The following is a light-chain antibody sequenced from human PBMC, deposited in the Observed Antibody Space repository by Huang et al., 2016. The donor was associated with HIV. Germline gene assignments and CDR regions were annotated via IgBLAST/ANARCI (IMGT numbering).Light chain of an antibody. CDR1: QSISSY. CDR2: AAS. CDR3: QQAYITPPYT. J-gene: IGKJ2*01. V-gene: IGKV1-39*01. Sequence: DIQMTQSPSSLSASVGDRVTITCRARQSISSYLNWYQQKPGKAPKLLIYAASNLQSGGPSKFSGSGCGTEFTLTISSLQPEDFATYFCQQAYITPPYTFGQGTKLEIK.